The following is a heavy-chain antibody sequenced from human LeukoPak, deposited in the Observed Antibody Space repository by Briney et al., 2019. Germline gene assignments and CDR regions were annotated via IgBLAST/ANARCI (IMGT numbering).Heavy chain of an antibody. J-gene: IGHJ4*02. V-gene: IGHV1-69*13. CDR3: ARQDFWSGYYRYFDY. D-gene: IGHD3-3*01. CDR1: GGTFSSYA. CDR2: IIPIFGTA. Sequence: ASVKVSCKASGGTFSSYAISWVRQAPGQGLEWMGGIIPIFGTANYAQKFQGRVTITADESTSTAYMELSSLRSEDTAEYYCARQDFWSGYYRYFDYWGQGTLVTVSS.